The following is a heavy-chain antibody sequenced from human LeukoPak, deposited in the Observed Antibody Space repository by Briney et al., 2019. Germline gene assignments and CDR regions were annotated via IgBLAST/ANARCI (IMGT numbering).Heavy chain of an antibody. V-gene: IGHV3-48*03. D-gene: IGHD3-10*01. CDR3: ARGYGSGSYYLY. CDR1: GFTFSSYE. J-gene: IGHJ4*02. CDR2: ISSSSTI. Sequence: PGGSLRLSCAASGFTFSSYEMNWVSQAPGKGLEWVSYISSSSTIYYADSVRGRFTISRDNAKNSLYLQMNSLRAEDTAVYYCARGYGSGSYYLYWGQGTLVTVSS.